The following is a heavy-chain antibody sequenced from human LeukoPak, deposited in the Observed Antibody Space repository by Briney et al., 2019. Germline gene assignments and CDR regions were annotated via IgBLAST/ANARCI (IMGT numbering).Heavy chain of an antibody. V-gene: IGHV3-11*01. CDR2: ISSSGSTI. J-gene: IGHJ4*02. Sequence: GGSLRLSCAASGFTFSDYYMSWIRQAPGKGLEWVSYISSSGSTIYYTDSVKGRFTISRDNAKNSLYLQMNSLRAEDTAVYYCARSHSSSHNFDYWGQGTLVTVSS. CDR3: ARSHSSSHNFDY. D-gene: IGHD6-13*01. CDR1: GFTFSDYY.